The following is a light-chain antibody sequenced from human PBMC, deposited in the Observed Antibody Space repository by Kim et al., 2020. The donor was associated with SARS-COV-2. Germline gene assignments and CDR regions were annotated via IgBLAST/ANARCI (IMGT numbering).Light chain of an antibody. CDR2: AAS. J-gene: IGKJ2*01. Sequence: DIQMTQSPSSLSASVGDRVTITCRASQSISSYLNWYQQKPGKAPKLLIYAASSLQSGVPSRFSGSESGTDFTLTISSLQPEDFATYYCQQSYSTPPYTFGQGTKLEI. V-gene: IGKV1-39*01. CDR3: QQSYSTPPYT. CDR1: QSISSY.